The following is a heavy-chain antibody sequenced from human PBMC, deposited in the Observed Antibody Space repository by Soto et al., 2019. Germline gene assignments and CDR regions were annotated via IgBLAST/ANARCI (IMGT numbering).Heavy chain of an antibody. CDR1: GFTVSSNY. V-gene: IGHV3-66*01. CDR3: ASPQNLGYCISTSCYGSYHYGMDV. D-gene: IGHD2-2*01. CDR2: IYSGGST. Sequence: GGSLRLSCAASGFTVSSNYMSWVRQAPGKGLEWVSVIYSGGSTYYADSVKGRFTISRDNSKNTLYLQMNSLRAEDTAVYYCASPQNLGYCISTSCYGSYHYGMDVWGQGTTVTDSS. J-gene: IGHJ6*02.